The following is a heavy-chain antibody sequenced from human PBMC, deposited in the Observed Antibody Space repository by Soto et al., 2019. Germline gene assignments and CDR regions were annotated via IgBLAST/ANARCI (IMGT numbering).Heavy chain of an antibody. CDR2: ISPSGGTI. D-gene: IGHD5-18*01. CDR1: GFIFSDYY. Sequence: PGGSLRLSCAASGFIFSDYYMTWIRQAPGKGLEWVSSISPSGGTIYYADSVRGRFTISRDKGKNSLYPQMNSLRAEDTAVYYCARDLYSYGSEREFGYWGQGTLVTVSS. J-gene: IGHJ4*02. CDR3: ARDLYSYGSEREFGY. V-gene: IGHV3-11*01.